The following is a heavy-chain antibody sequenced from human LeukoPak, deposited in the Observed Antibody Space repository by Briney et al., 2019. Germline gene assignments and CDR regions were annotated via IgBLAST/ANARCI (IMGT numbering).Heavy chain of an antibody. CDR2: ISSNGSTI. Sequence: PGGSLRLSCAASGFTFSDYYMSWIRQAPGKGLEWVSYISSNGSTIYYADSVKGRFTISRDNAKNSLYLQMNSLRAEDTAVYYCAGTIFGNYYYYMDVWGKGTTVTVSS. CDR3: AGTIFGNYYYYMDV. CDR1: GFTFSDYY. D-gene: IGHD3-3*01. V-gene: IGHV3-11*04. J-gene: IGHJ6*03.